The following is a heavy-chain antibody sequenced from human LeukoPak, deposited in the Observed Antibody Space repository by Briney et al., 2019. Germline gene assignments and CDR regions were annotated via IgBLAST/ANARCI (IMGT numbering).Heavy chain of an antibody. CDR2: INPNSCGT. CDR1: GYTFTGYY. Sequence: ASVKVSCKASGYTFTGYYMHWVRQPPGQGLEWMGWINPNSCGTNYAQKFQGRVTMTRDTSISTAYMELSRLRSDDTAVYYCARGSRGSYYDYWGQGTLVTVSS. D-gene: IGHD1-26*01. J-gene: IGHJ4*02. CDR3: ARGSRGSYYDY. V-gene: IGHV1-2*02.